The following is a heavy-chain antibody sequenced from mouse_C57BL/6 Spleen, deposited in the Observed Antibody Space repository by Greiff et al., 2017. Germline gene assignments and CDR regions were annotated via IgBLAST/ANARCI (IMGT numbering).Heavy chain of an antibody. CDR1: GYAFTNYL. CDR2: INPGSGGT. CDR3: ARKRIFDGYYVDY. D-gene: IGHD2-3*01. V-gene: IGHV1-54*01. Sequence: QVQLQQSGAELVRPGTSVKVSCKASGYAFTNYLLEWVKQRPGQGLEWIGVINPGSGGTNYNEKFKGKATLTADKSSSTAYMQLSSLTSEDSAVYFCARKRIFDGYYVDYWGQGTTLTVAS. J-gene: IGHJ2*01.